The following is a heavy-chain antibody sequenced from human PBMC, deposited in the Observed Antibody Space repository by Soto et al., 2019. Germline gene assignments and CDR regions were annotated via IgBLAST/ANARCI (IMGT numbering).Heavy chain of an antibody. CDR2: IYYSGST. J-gene: IGHJ3*02. D-gene: IGHD3-9*01. CDR3: ARALILTGYYIHDAFDI. V-gene: IGHV4-59*01. Sequence: QVQLQESGPGLVKPSETLSLTCTVSGGSISSYYWSWIRQPPGKGLEWIGYIYYSGSTNYNPSLKXRXTXSXXTSKNQSSLKLSSVTAADTAVYYCARALILTGYYIHDAFDIWGQGTMVTVSS. CDR1: GGSISSYY.